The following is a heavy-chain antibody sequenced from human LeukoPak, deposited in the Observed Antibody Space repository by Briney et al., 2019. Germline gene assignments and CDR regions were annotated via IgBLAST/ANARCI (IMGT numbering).Heavy chain of an antibody. J-gene: IGHJ3*02. V-gene: IGHV3-7*01. CDR1: GFTFSKYW. CDR2: IKRDGSEK. Sequence: GGSLRLSCAASGFTFSKYWMTWVRQAPGKGLEWVANIKRDGSEKYYVDSVKGRFTISRENARSSLSLQLNSLRAEDTAVYYCARVGSGVDAFDIWGRGTLVTVSS. CDR3: ARVGSGVDAFDI. D-gene: IGHD7-27*01.